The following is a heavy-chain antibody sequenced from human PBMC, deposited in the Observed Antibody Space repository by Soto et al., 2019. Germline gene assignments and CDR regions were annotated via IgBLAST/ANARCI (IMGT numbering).Heavy chain of an antibody. Sequence: QLQLQESGPGLVKPSETLSLTCTVSGGSISSSSYYWGWIRQPPGKGLEWIGSIYYSGSTYYNPSLTSRVTISVDTSKNQFSLKLSSVTAADTAVYYCARQWGFGELSSYWYFDLWGRGTLVTVSS. CDR1: GGSISSSSYY. J-gene: IGHJ2*01. D-gene: IGHD3-10*01. V-gene: IGHV4-39*01. CDR2: IYYSGST. CDR3: ARQWGFGELSSYWYFDL.